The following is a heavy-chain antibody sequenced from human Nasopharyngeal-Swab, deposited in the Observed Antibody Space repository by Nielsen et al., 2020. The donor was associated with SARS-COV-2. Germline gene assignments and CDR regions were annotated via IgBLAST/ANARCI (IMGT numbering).Heavy chain of an antibody. J-gene: IGHJ4*02. D-gene: IGHD6-6*01. CDR3: VRDWSSPSKTAFDY. CDR2: IYTNGGT. CDR1: GGSLRSGDYY. V-gene: IGHV4-61*02. Sequence: SETLSLTCDVFGGSLRSGDYYWSWIRQPAGEGLEWIGRIYTNGGTNHNPSLTSRVTISVDMSKNQFSLKLTSVTAADTAVYYCVRDWSSPSKTAFDYWGQGILVTVSS.